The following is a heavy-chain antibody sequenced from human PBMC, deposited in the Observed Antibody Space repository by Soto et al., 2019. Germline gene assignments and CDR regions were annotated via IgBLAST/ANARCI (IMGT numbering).Heavy chain of an antibody. V-gene: IGHV4-59*01. CDR3: AREHSSSWSEEYNWFDP. CDR1: GGSISSYY. J-gene: IGHJ5*02. CDR2: IFYSGST. Sequence: SETLSLTSTVSGGSISSYYWSWIRQHPGKGLEWIGFIFYSGSTSYNPSLKSRVTISIDTSECQFSLKLNSVTAADTAVYYCAREHSSSWSEEYNWFDPWGQGTLVTVSS. D-gene: IGHD6-13*01.